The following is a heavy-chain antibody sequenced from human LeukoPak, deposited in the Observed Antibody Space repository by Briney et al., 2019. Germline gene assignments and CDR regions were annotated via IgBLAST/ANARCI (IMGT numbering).Heavy chain of an antibody. V-gene: IGHV3-23*01. CDR2: ISGGGSNT. CDR1: GFTFTNYG. Sequence: GGSLRLSCAASGFTFTNYGMNWVRQAPGKGLEWVSAISGGGSNTYYADSVEGRFTISRDNSKNTLSLQMNSLRAEDTAVYFCAKDRYSSGYFDWGQGTLVTVSS. CDR3: AKDRYSSGYFD. D-gene: IGHD3-22*01. J-gene: IGHJ4*02.